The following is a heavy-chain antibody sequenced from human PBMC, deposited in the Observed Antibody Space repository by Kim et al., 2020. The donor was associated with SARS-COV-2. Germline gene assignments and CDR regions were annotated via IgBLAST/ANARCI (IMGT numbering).Heavy chain of an antibody. CDR3: ARGYCSSTSCYLDVFDP. J-gene: IGHJ5*02. D-gene: IGHD2-2*01. Sequence: LKSRVTISVDTSKNQFSLKLSSVTAADTAVYYCARGYCSSTSCYLDVFDPWGQGTLVTVSS. V-gene: IGHV4-39*07.